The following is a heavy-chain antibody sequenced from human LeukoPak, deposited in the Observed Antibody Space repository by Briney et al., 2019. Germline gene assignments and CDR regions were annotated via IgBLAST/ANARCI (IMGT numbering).Heavy chain of an antibody. J-gene: IGHJ6*02. Sequence: ATVKVSCKSSGYTFTGYYMHWVRQAPGQGLEWMGWINPNSGGTNYAQKFQGRVTMTRDTSISTAYMELSRLRSDDTAVYYCARGGNVVVVAAKYYYYGMDVWGQGTTVTVSS. D-gene: IGHD2-15*01. CDR1: GYTFTGYY. V-gene: IGHV1-2*02. CDR3: ARGGNVVVVAAKYYYYGMDV. CDR2: INPNSGGT.